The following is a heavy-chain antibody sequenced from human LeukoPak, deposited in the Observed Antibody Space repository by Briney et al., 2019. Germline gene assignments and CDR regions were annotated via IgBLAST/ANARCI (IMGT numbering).Heavy chain of an antibody. V-gene: IGHV3-11*01. D-gene: IGHD3-3*01. J-gene: IGHJ3*02. CDR2: ISSSGSTI. CDR3: ARDRYYDFWSGYYVFDI. Sequence: GGSLRLSCAASGFTFSDYYMSWIRQAPGKGLEWVSYISSSGSTIYYADSVKGRFTISRDSAKNSLYLQMNSLRAEDTAVYYCARDRYYDFWSGYYVFDIWGQGTMVTVSS. CDR1: GFTFSDYY.